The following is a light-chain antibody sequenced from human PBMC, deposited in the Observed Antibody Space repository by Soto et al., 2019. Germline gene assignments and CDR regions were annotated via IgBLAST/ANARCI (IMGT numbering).Light chain of an antibody. Sequence: IQMTHSPSSLSASSRDRVTITCRASQGIRNDLGWYQQKKGKAPKXLIYEASTLETGVPSRFSGGGYGTEFNLTIASLQTDDFATYYCQQYETFSGTFGPGTKVDIK. V-gene: IGKV1-17*01. CDR3: QQYETFSGT. CDR1: QGIRND. CDR2: EAS. J-gene: IGKJ1*01.